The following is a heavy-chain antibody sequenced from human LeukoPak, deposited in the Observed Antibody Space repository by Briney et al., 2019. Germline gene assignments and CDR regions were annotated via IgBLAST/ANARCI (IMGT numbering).Heavy chain of an antibody. V-gene: IGHV3-49*03. CDR3: TRGSWRDVTYYYDSSGYYLFDY. Sequence: GGSLRLSCTASGFTFGDYAMSWFRQAPGKGLEWVGFIRSKAYGWTTEYAASVKGRFTISRDDSKSIAYLQMNSLKTEDTAVYYCTRGSWRDVTYYYDSSGYYLFDYWGQGTLVTVSS. J-gene: IGHJ4*02. CDR2: IRSKAYGWTT. D-gene: IGHD3-22*01. CDR1: GFTFGDYA.